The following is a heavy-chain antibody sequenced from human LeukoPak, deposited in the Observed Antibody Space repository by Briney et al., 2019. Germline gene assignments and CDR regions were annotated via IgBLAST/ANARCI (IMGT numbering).Heavy chain of an antibody. CDR2: INAGNGNT. V-gene: IGHV1-3*01. Sequence: GASVKVSCKASGYTFTSYDINWVRQATGQGLEWMGWINAGNGNTKYSQKFQGRVTITRDTSASTAYMELSSLRSEDTAVYYCARMVRGVMGTSPNYFDYWGQGTLVTVSS. J-gene: IGHJ4*02. D-gene: IGHD3-10*01. CDR1: GYTFTSYD. CDR3: ARMVRGVMGTSPNYFDY.